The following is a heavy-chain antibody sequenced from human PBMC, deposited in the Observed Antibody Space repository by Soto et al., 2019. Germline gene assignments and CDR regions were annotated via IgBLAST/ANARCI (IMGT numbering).Heavy chain of an antibody. CDR1: GFTFSSYC. Sequence: QVQLVESGGGVVQPGRSLRLSCAASGFTFSSYCMHWVRQAPVKGLEWVAVISYDGSNTYYADSVKGRFTISRDNSKNTLHLQMNSLRAEDTAVYYWAKDSSSWSFIEYSGQGTRVTGSS. CDR3: AKDSSSWSFIEY. D-gene: IGHD6-13*01. V-gene: IGHV3-30*18. CDR2: ISYDGSNT. J-gene: IGHJ4*02.